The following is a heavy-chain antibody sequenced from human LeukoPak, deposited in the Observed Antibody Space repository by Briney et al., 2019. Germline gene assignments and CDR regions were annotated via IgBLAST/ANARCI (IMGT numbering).Heavy chain of an antibody. CDR3: ARRDISSGWSFDY. Sequence: PSETLSLTCTVSGGSISNYHWSWIRQPAGKGLECIGQIHTSGSTNYNPPLKSPVSMSIETTEDQVSLTIRSVTAADTAFYYCARRDISSGWSFDYWGQGTLVTVSS. V-gene: IGHV4-4*07. CDR1: GGSISNYH. D-gene: IGHD6-19*01. CDR2: IHTSGST. J-gene: IGHJ4*02.